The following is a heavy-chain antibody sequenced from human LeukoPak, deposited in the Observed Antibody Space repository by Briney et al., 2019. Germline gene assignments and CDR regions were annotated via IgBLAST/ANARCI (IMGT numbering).Heavy chain of an antibody. CDR3: ARDGRAPGAFDI. Sequence: SETLSLTCTVSGGSISSSTYYWGWIRQLPGKGLEWIGSIYYSGYTYHNPSLESRVTMSVDTSKNQFSLKLTSVTAADTAVYYCARDGRAPGAFDIWGQGTMVTVSS. V-gene: IGHV4-39*02. CDR1: GGSISSSTYY. J-gene: IGHJ3*02. CDR2: IYYSGYT.